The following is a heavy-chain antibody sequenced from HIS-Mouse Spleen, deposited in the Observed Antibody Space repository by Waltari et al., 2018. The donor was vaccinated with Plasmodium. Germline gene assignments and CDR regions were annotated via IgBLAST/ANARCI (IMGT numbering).Heavy chain of an antibody. V-gene: IGHV1-2*02. CDR2: TNPNSGGT. CDR1: GYTFPGYY. Sequence: QVQLVQSGAEVKKPGASVKVSCKASGYTFPGYYMHWVQQAPGPGLEWMGWTNPNSGGTNYAQKFQGRGTLTRDTSISTAYMELSRLGSDDTAVYYCARVLGYKAAAGTFVEYFQHWGQGTLVTVSS. CDR3: ARVLGYKAAAGTFVEYFQH. D-gene: IGHD6-13*01. J-gene: IGHJ1*01.